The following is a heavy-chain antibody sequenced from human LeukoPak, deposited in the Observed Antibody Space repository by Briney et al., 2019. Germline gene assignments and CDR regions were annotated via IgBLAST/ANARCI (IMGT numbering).Heavy chain of an antibody. Sequence: ASVKVSCKASGYTFTSYGINWVRQAPGQGLEWMGWISTYNGITNYAHKLQGRVSMTTDTSTNTGYMQLWSRRSDDTAVYYCARSISSWGFDSWGQGTLVTVSS. CDR3: ARSISSWGFDS. CDR1: GYTFTSYG. V-gene: IGHV1-18*01. D-gene: IGHD6-13*01. J-gene: IGHJ4*02. CDR2: ISTYNGIT.